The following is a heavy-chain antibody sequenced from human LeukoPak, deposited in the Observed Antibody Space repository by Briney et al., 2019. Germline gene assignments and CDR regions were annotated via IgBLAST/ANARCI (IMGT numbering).Heavy chain of an antibody. Sequence: PSETLSLTCTVSGGSISSYYWSWIRQPPGKGLEWIGYIYYSENTNYNPSLKSRVTISVDTSKNQFSLKLSSVTAADTAVYYCARSHKAMAREGLFDYWGQGTLVTVSS. J-gene: IGHJ4*02. CDR2: IYYSENT. CDR1: GGSISSYY. V-gene: IGHV4-59*01. CDR3: ARSHKAMAREGLFDY. D-gene: IGHD5-18*01.